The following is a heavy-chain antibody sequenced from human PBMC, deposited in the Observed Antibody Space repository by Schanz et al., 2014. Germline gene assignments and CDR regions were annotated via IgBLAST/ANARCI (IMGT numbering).Heavy chain of an antibody. D-gene: IGHD6-13*01. CDR1: TSLFSRSV. Sequence: VQLVESGGGVVQPGRSLTLSCAVSTSLFSRSVIHWVRQAPGKGLEWVAVMWNDGIKTHYADSGKGRFTISRDNSKNTLDLQMNSLRAEDTAIYYCAKDLAAVGVFDYWGQGSLVTVSP. J-gene: IGHJ4*02. CDR3: AKDLAAVGVFDY. CDR2: MWNDGIKT. V-gene: IGHV3-33*06.